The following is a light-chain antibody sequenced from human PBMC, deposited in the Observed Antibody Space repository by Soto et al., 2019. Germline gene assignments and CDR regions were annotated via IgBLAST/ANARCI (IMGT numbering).Light chain of an antibody. J-gene: IGLJ2*01. Sequence: QSALTQPASVSGSPGQSITFSCTGTSSDVGGYNYVSWYQQHPGKAPKLMIYEVSNRPSGVSNRFSGSKSGSTASLTISGLQAEDEADYYCSSYTSSSTVLFGGGTKVTVL. V-gene: IGLV2-14*01. CDR1: SSDVGGYNY. CDR2: EVS. CDR3: SSYTSSSTVL.